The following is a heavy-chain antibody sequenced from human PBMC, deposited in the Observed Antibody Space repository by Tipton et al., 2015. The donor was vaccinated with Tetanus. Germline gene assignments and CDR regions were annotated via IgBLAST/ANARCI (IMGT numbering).Heavy chain of an antibody. D-gene: IGHD3-10*01. V-gene: IGHV3-7*03. J-gene: IGHJ4*02. Sequence: SLRLSCEASGFDFRSDWMTWVRQAPGKGLEWVANIKQDGNEKYHVDSVKGRFTISRDNGKNLLYLEMNSLRVEDTAVYYCARDPHTIRTGNHRGFDYWGQGTLVTVSS. CDR2: IKQDGNEK. CDR3: ARDPHTIRTGNHRGFDY. CDR1: GFDFRSDW.